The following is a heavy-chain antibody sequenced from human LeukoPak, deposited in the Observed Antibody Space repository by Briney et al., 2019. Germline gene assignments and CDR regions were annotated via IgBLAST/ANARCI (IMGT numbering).Heavy chain of an antibody. V-gene: IGHV4-34*01. CDR3: ARGTSGTFKSFDY. CDR2: VNHAESS. D-gene: IGHD1-26*01. J-gene: IGHJ4*02. CDR1: GEAFTGYY. Sequence: SETLSLTCAVSGEAFTGYYWSWVRQPPGKGLEWIGEVNHAESSSYNPSLKSRLTMSVDASKNQFSLRLNSVTAADTAVYYCARGTSGTFKSFDYWGQGTLVTVSS.